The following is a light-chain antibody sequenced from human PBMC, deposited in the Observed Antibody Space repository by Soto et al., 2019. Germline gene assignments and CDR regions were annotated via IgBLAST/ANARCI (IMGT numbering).Light chain of an antibody. V-gene: IGKV1-39*01. CDR3: QESDSFPYT. CDR1: QTISIY. Sequence: DIRMTQSPSSLSASVGDRVTITCWASQTISIYLNWYQVKPGKAPNLLIYGATRLQTGVPSRFTGSAAGTEFSLTITSLQPEDLATYFCQESDSFPYTFGQGTKLEIK. CDR2: GAT. J-gene: IGKJ2*01.